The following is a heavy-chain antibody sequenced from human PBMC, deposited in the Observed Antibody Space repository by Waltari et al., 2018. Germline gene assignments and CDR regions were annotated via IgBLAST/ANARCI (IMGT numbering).Heavy chain of an antibody. J-gene: IGHJ4*02. CDR2: IIHSGST. Sequence: QVQLQQWGAGLLKPSETLSLTCAVYGGSFSGYYWIWIRQPPGKGLEWIGEIIHSGSTTFNPSLKSRVTISVDTSKNQFSLKLSAVTAADTAVYYCARCHFLGWELLRTFDYWGQGTLVTVSS. D-gene: IGHD1-26*01. V-gene: IGHV4-34*12. CDR3: ARCHFLGWELLRTFDY. CDR1: GGSFSGYY.